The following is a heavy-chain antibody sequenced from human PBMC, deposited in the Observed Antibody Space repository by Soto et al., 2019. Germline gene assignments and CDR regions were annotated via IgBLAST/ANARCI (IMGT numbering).Heavy chain of an antibody. Sequence: EVQLLESGGGLVQPGGSLRLSCVASGFTFSSYAMSWVRQAPGKGLECVSGISGSGGSTYYADSVKGRFTISRDNSKNTLYLQMNSLRAEDTAVYYCAKANYYDSSGYYYGMDVWGQGTTVTVSS. CDR3: AKANYYDSSGYYYGMDV. D-gene: IGHD3-22*01. CDR2: ISGSGGST. V-gene: IGHV3-23*01. CDR1: GFTFSSYA. J-gene: IGHJ6*02.